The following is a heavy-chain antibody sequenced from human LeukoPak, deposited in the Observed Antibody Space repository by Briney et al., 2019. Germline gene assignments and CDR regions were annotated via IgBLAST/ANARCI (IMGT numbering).Heavy chain of an antibody. J-gene: IGHJ4*02. CDR3: ARSDSSSWYFIDY. V-gene: IGHV4-34*01. CDR1: GGSFSGYY. CDR2: INHSGST. Sequence: SETLSLTCAVYGGSFSGYYWSWIRQPPGKGLEWIGEINHSGSTNYNPSLKSRVTISVDTSKNQISLKLSSVTAADTAAYYCARSDSSSWYFIDYWGQGTLVTVSS. D-gene: IGHD6-13*01.